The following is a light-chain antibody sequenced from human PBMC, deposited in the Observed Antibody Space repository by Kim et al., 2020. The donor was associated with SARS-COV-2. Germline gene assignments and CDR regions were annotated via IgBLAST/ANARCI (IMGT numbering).Light chain of an antibody. CDR3: NSRDNSGASYV. Sequence: ALGQQVRITCQGGSLRMDYASWYQQRPGQGPVLVIYAKDNRPSGIPDRFSGSSAGNIASLTITGAQAEDEADYYCNSRDNSGASYVFGTGTKVTVL. CDR1: SLRMDY. V-gene: IGLV3-19*01. CDR2: AKD. J-gene: IGLJ1*01.